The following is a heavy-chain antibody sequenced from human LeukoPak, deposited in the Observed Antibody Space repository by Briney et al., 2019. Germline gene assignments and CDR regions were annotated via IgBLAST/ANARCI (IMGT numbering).Heavy chain of an antibody. V-gene: IGHV3-23*01. CDR1: GFTFSSFA. Sequence: GGSLRLSCAASGFTFSSFAMSWVRQAPGMGLEWVSVISGSGGTTFYADSVKGRFTISRDKSKNTLYLQMNSLRAEDTAVYYCAKSGGDSCYSFSSIRGQGTLVTVSS. CDR3: AKSGGDSCYSFSSI. J-gene: IGHJ4*02. CDR2: ISGSGGTT. D-gene: IGHD2-15*01.